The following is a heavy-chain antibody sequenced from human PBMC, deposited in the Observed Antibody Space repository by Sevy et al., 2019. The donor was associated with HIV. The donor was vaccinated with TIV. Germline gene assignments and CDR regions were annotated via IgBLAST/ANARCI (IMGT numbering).Heavy chain of an antibody. CDR1: GYSLTDLS. D-gene: IGHD3-22*01. V-gene: IGHV1-24*01. CDR2: FDPEDGET. J-gene: IGHJ4*02. Sequence: ASVKVSCKVSGYSLTDLSMHWVRQAPGIGLEWMGRFDPEDGETIYAQKFQGRVTMTEDTSRGTAYMELSSLRSEDTAMYYCATTREDYSENSGYIDYWGQGTLVTVSS. CDR3: ATTREDYSENSGYIDY.